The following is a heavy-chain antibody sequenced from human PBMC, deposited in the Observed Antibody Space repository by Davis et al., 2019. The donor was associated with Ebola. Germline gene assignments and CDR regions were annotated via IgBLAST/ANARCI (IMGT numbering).Heavy chain of an antibody. CDR2: IRSKAYGGTT. J-gene: IGHJ4*02. Sequence: GESLKISCAASGFTFSSYGMHWVRQAPGKGLEWVGFIRSKAYGGTTEYAASVKGRFTISRDDSKSIAYLQMNSLKTEDTAVYYCTRDRGYSYGYFDYWGQGTLVTVSS. CDR1: GFTFSSYG. V-gene: IGHV3-49*04. CDR3: TRDRGYSYGYFDY. D-gene: IGHD5-18*01.